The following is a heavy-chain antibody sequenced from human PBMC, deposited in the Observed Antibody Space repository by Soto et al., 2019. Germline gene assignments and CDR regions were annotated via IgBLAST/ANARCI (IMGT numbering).Heavy chain of an antibody. CDR1: GRTFSSYA. D-gene: IGHD5-12*01. CDR2: IVPIVDTS. J-gene: IGHJ4*02. V-gene: IGHV1-69*13. Sequence: SVGVSCKPSGRTFSSYAISWVRRAPGQGLEWMGGIVPIVDTSTYAQKFQGRVTITADESTSTVYMELSSLRSDDTAVYYCVRVVAIPGYPDNWGQGTLVTVSS. CDR3: VRVVAIPGYPDN.